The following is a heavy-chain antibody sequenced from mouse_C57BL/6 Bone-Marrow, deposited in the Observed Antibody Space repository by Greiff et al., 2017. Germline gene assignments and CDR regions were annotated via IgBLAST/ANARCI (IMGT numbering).Heavy chain of an antibody. D-gene: IGHD2-2*01. J-gene: IGHJ1*03. V-gene: IGHV1-81*01. CDR1: GYTFTSYG. CDR2: IYPRSGNT. CDR3: ATYGYHWYFDV. Sequence: ESGAELARPGASVTLSCKASGYTFTSYGISWVKQRTGQGLEWIGEIYPRSGNTYYNEKFKGKATLTADKSSSTAFMELRSLTSEDSAVYFCATYGYHWYFDVWGTGTTVTVSS.